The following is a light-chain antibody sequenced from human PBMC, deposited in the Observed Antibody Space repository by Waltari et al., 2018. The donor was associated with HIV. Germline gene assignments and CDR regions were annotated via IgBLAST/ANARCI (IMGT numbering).Light chain of an antibody. J-gene: IGLJ2*01. CDR3: TSYISGTIPV. CDR1: DLTDYES. Sequence: QSALTQPASVSGSPAPSIHISCDLTDYESVPWYQPHPGKAPKVIIYEVTNRPSGLSNRFSGSKSGNTATLTISGLQPEDEADYFCTSYISGTIPVFGRGTRVTVL. V-gene: IGLV2-14*01. CDR2: EVT.